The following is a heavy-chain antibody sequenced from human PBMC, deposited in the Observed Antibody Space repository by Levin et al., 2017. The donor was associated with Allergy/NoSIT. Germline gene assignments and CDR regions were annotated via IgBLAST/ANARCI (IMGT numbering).Heavy chain of an antibody. D-gene: IGHD3-10*01. CDR1: GFTFSSYA. CDR3: AKVTTYYYGSGSYYSGMDV. V-gene: IGHV3-23*01. Sequence: GESLKISCAASGFTFSSYAMSWVRQAPGKGLEWVSAISGSGGSTYYADSVKGRFTISRDNSKNTLYLQMNSLRAEDTAVYYCAKVTTYYYGSGSYYSGMDVWGQGTTVTVSS. CDR2: ISGSGGST. J-gene: IGHJ6*02.